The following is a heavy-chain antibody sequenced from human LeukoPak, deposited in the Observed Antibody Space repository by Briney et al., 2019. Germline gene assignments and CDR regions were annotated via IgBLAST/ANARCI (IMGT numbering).Heavy chain of an antibody. CDR3: AGDYDILTGYFRGPSAFDI. CDR1: GFTVSSNY. J-gene: IGHJ3*02. V-gene: IGHV3-66*01. Sequence: GGSLRLSCAASGFTVSSNYMSWVRQAPGKGLEWVSVIYSGGSTYYADSVKGRFTISRDNSKNTLYLQMNSLRAEDTAVYYCAGDYDILTGYFRGPSAFDIWGQGTMVTVSS. CDR2: IYSGGST. D-gene: IGHD3-9*01.